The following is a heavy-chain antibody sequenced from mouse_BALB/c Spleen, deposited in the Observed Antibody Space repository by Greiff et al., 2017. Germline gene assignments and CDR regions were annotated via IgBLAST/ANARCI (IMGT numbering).Heavy chain of an antibody. CDR1: GYTFTDYE. V-gene: IGHV1-15*01. Sequence: QVQLQQSGAELVRPGASVTLSCKASGYTFTDYEMHWVKQTPVHGLEWIGAIDPETGGTAYNQKFKGKATLTADKSSSTAYMELRSLTSEDSAVYYSVRRGCDYWGQGTTLTVSS. CDR2: IDPETGGT. D-gene: IGHD2-14*01. J-gene: IGHJ2*01. CDR3: VRRGCDY.